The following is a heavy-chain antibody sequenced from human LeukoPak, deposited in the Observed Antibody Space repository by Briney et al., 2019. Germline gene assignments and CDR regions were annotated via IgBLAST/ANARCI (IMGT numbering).Heavy chain of an antibody. V-gene: IGHV1-18*01. D-gene: IGHD3-22*01. CDR2: ISAYNGNT. CDR1: GYTFTSYG. CDR3: ARDSAYYYDSSGYDYFDY. Sequence: ASVKVSCKASGYTFTSYGISWGRQAPGQGLEWMGWISAYNGNTNYAQKLQGRVTMTTDTSTSTAYMELRSLRSDDTAVYYCARDSAYYYDSSGYDYFDYWGQGTLVTVSS. J-gene: IGHJ4*02.